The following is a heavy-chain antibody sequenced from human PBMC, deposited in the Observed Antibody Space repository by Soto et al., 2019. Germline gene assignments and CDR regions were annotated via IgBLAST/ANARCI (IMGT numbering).Heavy chain of an antibody. V-gene: IGHV4-59*08. CDR1: GASISSYY. Sequence: QVQLQESGPGLVKPSETVSLTCTVSGASISSYYWSWIRQPPWKGLEWIGYIYYSGTTGYNPSLKSRVTISVDTSKNQFSLKLSSVTAADTAVYYCVRGKDWFDPWGQGTLVTVSS. CDR2: IYYSGTT. J-gene: IGHJ5*01. CDR3: VRGKDWFDP.